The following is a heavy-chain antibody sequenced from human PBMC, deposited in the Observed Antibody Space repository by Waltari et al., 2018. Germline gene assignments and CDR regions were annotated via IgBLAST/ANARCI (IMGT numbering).Heavy chain of an antibody. CDR2: INHSGST. CDR3: AREGCSSTSCYATSARDLDY. D-gene: IGHD2-2*01. CDR1: GGSFSGYY. V-gene: IGHV4-34*01. Sequence: QVQLQQWGAGLLKPSETLSLTCAVYGGSFSGYYWSWIRQPPGKGLEWIGEINHSGSTNYNPSLKSRVTISVDTSKNQFSLKLSSVTAADTAVYYCAREGCSSTSCYATSARDLDYWGQGTLVTVSS. J-gene: IGHJ4*02.